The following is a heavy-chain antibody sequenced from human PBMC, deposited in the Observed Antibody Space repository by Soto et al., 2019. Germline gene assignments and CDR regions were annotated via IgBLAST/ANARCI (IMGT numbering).Heavy chain of an antibody. CDR1: GGSFNNYY. V-gene: IGHV4-34*01. CDR3: ARGGID. CDR2: INHSGST. Sequence: QVQVEQWGAGLLKPSETLSLTCAVYGGSFNNYYWNWIRQPPGKGLEWIGEINHSGSTNYNPSLKRRVTISVDTSKAQVSLKVRSVSGADTAVYYCARGGIDWGQGTLVIVSS. D-gene: IGHD2-15*01. J-gene: IGHJ4*02.